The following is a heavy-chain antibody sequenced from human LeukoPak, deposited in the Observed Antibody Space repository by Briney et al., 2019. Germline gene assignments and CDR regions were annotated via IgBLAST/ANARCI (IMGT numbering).Heavy chain of an antibody. CDR2: ISSSSSTI. Sequence: GGSLRLSCAASGFTFSSYSMNWVRQAPGKGLEWVSYISSSSSTIYYADSVKGRFTISRDNAKNSLYLQMNSLRAEDTAVYYCASPYYDFWSGYHDAFDIWGQGTMVTVSS. J-gene: IGHJ3*02. V-gene: IGHV3-48*01. D-gene: IGHD3-3*01. CDR3: ASPYYDFWSGYHDAFDI. CDR1: GFTFSSYS.